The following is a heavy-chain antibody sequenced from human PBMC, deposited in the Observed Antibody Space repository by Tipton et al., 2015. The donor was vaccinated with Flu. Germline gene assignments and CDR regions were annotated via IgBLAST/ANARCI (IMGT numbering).Heavy chain of an antibody. Sequence: GLVKPSQTLSLTCAISGDSVSSNSAAWNWIRQSPSRGLEWLGRTYYRSKWYNDYAVSVKSRITINPDTSKNQFSLQLNSVTPEDTAVYYCARDKPISGSYEPNTYDAFDIWGQGTMVTVSS. J-gene: IGHJ3*02. V-gene: IGHV6-1*01. D-gene: IGHD1-26*01. CDR2: TYYRSKWYN. CDR3: ARDKPISGSYEPNTYDAFDI. CDR1: GDSVSSNSAA.